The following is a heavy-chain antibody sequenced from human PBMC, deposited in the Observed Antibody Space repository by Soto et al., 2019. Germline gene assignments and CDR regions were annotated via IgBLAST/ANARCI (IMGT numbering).Heavy chain of an antibody. J-gene: IGHJ4*02. CDR3: ARDFSGWSRDY. CDR1: GFTFSSSS. V-gene: IGHV3-21*06. Sequence: EVQLVESGGGLFQPGGSLRLSCASSGFTFSSSSMSWVRQAPGMGLEWVSTISTHSYIGYADSVKGRFTISRDNAKNSLYLQMDSLRAEDTAVYYCARDFSGWSRDYWGQGTLVTVTS. D-gene: IGHD6-19*01. CDR2: ISTHSYI.